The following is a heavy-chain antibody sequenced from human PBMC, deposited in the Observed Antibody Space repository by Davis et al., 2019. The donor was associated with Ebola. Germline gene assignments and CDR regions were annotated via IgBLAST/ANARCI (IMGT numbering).Heavy chain of an antibody. J-gene: IGHJ2*01. V-gene: IGHV4-59*01. Sequence: SETLSLTCTVTGGSISYYFWAWIRQSPGKGLEWIGYVNYSGDTKYNPSLKSRVTISMDTSRYQFSLRLNSVTAADTAVYYCARASGWSFDLWGRGTLVTVSS. CDR2: VNYSGDT. D-gene: IGHD3-3*01. CDR1: GGSISYYF. CDR3: ARASGWSFDL.